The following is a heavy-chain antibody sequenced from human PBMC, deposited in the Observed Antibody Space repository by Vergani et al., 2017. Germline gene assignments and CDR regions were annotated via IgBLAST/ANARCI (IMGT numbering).Heavy chain of an antibody. Sequence: QVQLQQSGPGLVKPSQTLSLTCAISGDSVSSNSAAWNWIRQSPSRGLEWLGRTYYRSKWYNDYAVSVKSRITINPDTSKNQFSLQLNSVTPEDTAVYYCARSPREKYCSSTSCYIYNWFDPWGQGTLVTVSS. CDR2: TYYRSKWYN. D-gene: IGHD2-2*02. CDR3: ARSPREKYCSSTSCYIYNWFDP. J-gene: IGHJ5*02. CDR1: GDSVSSNSAA. V-gene: IGHV6-1*01.